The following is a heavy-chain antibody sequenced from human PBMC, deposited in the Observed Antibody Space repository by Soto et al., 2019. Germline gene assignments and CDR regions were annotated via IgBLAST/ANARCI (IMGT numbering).Heavy chain of an antibody. V-gene: IGHV3-9*01. CDR3: AKGGTTYGDYYYYGMDV. CDR1: GFTFDDYA. CDR2: ISWNSGSI. Sequence: PVGSLRLSCAASGFTFDDYAMHWVRQAPGKGLEWVSGISWNSGSIDYADSVKGRFTISRDNAKNSLYLQMNSLRAEDTALYYCAKGGTTYGDYYYYGMDVWGQRTTVTVSS. D-gene: IGHD4-17*01. J-gene: IGHJ6*02.